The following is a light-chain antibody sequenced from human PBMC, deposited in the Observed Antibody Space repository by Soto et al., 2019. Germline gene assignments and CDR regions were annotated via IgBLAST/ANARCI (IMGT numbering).Light chain of an antibody. Sequence: QSVLTQSPSASASLGASVKLTCTLSSGHSSYSIAWHQQQPEMGHRYLMKVNSDGSHSKGGGIPDRFSGSSSGAERYLIISSLQSEDEADYYCQTWGTGILVFGGGTKLTVL. CDR1: SGHSSYS. V-gene: IGLV4-69*01. J-gene: IGLJ2*01. CDR2: VNSDGSH. CDR3: QTWGTGILV.